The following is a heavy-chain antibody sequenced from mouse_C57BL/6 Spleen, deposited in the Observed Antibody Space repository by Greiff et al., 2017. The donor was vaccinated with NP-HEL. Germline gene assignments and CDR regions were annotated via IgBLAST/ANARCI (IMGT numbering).Heavy chain of an antibody. V-gene: IGHV1-19*01. D-gene: IGHD1-1*01. CDR2: INPYNGGT. CDR1: GYTFTDYY. CDR3: ARSTTVVAWDAMDY. J-gene: IGHJ4*01. Sequence: EVQLQQSGPVLVKPGASVKMSCKASGYTFTDYYMNWVKQSHGKSLEWIGVINPYNGGTSYNQKFKGKATLTVDKSSSTAYMELNSLTSEDSAVYYCARSTTVVAWDAMDYWGQGTSVTVSS.